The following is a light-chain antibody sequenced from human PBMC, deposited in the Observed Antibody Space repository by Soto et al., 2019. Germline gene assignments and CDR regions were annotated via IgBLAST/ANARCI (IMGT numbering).Light chain of an antibody. J-gene: IGLJ2*01. V-gene: IGLV1-44*01. Sequence: QSALTQPPSASGTPGQRVTISCSGSTSNIGDNPVSWYQHLPGTAPKLLIYTNTQRPSGVPDRFSGSKSGTSASLAVSGLRSEDEADYSCASWDGSLNVVVFGGGTKLTVL. CDR1: TSNIGDNP. CDR2: TNT. CDR3: ASWDGSLNVVV.